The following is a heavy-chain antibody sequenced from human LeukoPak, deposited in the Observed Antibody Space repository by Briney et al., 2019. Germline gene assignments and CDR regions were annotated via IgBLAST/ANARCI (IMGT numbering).Heavy chain of an antibody. D-gene: IGHD3-22*01. V-gene: IGHV1-69*06. CDR2: IIPIFGTA. Sequence: GASVKVSCKASGYTFTSYGISWVRQAPGQGLEWMGGIIPIFGTANYAQKFQGRVTITADKSTSTAYMELSSLRSEDTAVYYCARDPNYYDSSGYYPREDYWGQGTLVTVSS. CDR3: ARDPNYYDSSGYYPREDY. J-gene: IGHJ4*02. CDR1: GYTFTSYG.